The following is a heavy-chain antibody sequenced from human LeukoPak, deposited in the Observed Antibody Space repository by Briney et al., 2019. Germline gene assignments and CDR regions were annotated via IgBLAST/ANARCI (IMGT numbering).Heavy chain of an antibody. V-gene: IGHV3-43D*03. CDR3: AKEGTGHSNYYDSSGYYSYYYYYYMDV. CDR2: ISWDGGST. J-gene: IGHJ6*03. Sequence: PGGSLRLSCAASGFTFDDYAMHWVRQAPGKGLEWVSLISWDGGSTYYADSVKGRFSISRDNSKNSLYLQMNSLRAEDTALYYCAKEGTGHSNYYDSSGYYSYYYYYYMDVWGKGTTVTVSS. D-gene: IGHD3-22*01. CDR1: GFTFDDYA.